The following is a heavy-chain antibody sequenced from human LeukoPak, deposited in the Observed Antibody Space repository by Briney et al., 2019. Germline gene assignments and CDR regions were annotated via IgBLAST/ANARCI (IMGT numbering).Heavy chain of an antibody. CDR2: VYTSGST. CDR3: ARALNMAFDY. J-gene: IGHJ4*02. D-gene: IGHD4/OR15-4a*01. CDR1: GGSISTYY. V-gene: IGHV4-4*07. Sequence: SETLTLTCTVSGGSISTYYWNWIRQPAGKGLEWIGRVYTSGSTNYNPSLKSRVTMSVDTSKNQFSLKLSSVTAADTAMYYCARALNMAFDYWGQGTLVTVSS.